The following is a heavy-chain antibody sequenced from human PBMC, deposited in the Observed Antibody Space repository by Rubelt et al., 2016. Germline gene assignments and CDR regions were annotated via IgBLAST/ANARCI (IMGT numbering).Heavy chain of an antibody. CDR2: IYHTGST. D-gene: IGHD3-3*01. CDR1: GASISTHY. V-gene: IGHV4-59*11. Sequence: QLQLQESGPGLVKPSETLSLTCTVSGASISTHYWAWIRQPPGKGLDYIGYIYHTGSTNYNPSLKSRVTISVDTSKNQFSLKLSSVTAADTAVYYCARAKAIFGVVIIPVTGMDVWGQGTTVTVSS. J-gene: IGHJ6*02. CDR3: ARAKAIFGVVIIPVTGMDV.